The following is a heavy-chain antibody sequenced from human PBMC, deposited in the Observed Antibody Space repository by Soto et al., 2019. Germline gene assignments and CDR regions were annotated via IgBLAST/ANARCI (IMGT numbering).Heavy chain of an antibody. D-gene: IGHD3-22*01. CDR2: ISAYNGNT. Sequence: ASVKVSCKGSGYTFTSYGISWVRQAPGQGLEWMGWISAYNGNTNYAQKLQGRVTMTTDESTSTAYMELSSLRSEDTAVYYCARETVVLYYYSSGYHRFDYWGQRSLVIVSA. J-gene: IGHJ4*02. CDR1: GYTFTSYG. CDR3: ARETVVLYYYSSGYHRFDY. V-gene: IGHV1-18*04.